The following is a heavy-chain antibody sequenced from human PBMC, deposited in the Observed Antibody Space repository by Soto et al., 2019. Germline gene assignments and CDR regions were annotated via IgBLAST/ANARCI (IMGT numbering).Heavy chain of an antibody. CDR2: IVVGSGNT. CDR3: AAVRRWNYCDY. D-gene: IGHD2-15*01. Sequence: SVKVSCKASGFTFTSSAVQWVRQARGQRLGWIGWIVVGSGNTNYAQKFQERVTITRDMSTSTAYMELSSLRSEDTAVYYCAAVRRWNYCDYWGQGTLVTVSS. CDR1: GFTFTSSA. J-gene: IGHJ4*02. V-gene: IGHV1-58*01.